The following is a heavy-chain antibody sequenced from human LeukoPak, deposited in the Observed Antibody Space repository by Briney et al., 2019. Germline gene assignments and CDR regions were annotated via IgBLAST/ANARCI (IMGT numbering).Heavy chain of an antibody. J-gene: IGHJ4*02. CDR1: GYSISSGYY. V-gene: IGHV4-38-2*01. CDR2: IYHSGST. D-gene: IGHD3-22*01. CDR3: ARLGYYDSSGYYPRSYFDY. Sequence: SETLSLTCAVSGYSISSGYYWGWIRQPPGKGLEWIGSIYHSGSTCYNPSLKSRVTISVDTSKNQFSLKLSSVTAADTAVYYCARLGYYDSSGYYPRSYFDYWGQGTLVTVSS.